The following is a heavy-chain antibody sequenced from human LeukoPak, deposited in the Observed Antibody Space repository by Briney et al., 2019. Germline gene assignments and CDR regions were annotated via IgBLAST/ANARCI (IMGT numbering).Heavy chain of an antibody. CDR2: IYTSGST. V-gene: IGHV4-61*02. D-gene: IGHD2-2*01. Sequence: SETLSLTCTVSGGSISSGSYYWSWIRQPAGKGLEWIGRIYTSGSTNYNPSLKSRVTISVDTSKNQFSLKLSSVTAADAAVYYCARVGCSSSSCYLNWFDPWGQGTLVTVSS. CDR1: GGSISSGSYY. CDR3: ARVGCSSSSCYLNWFDP. J-gene: IGHJ5*02.